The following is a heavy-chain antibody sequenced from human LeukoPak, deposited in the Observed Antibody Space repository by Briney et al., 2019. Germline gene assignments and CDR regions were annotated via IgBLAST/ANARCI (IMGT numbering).Heavy chain of an antibody. CDR3: TRGTYSFDY. V-gene: IGHV3-49*04. CDR2: IRSKTYGGTT. CDR1: GFTFGDYS. D-gene: IGHD1-1*01. J-gene: IGHJ4*02. Sequence: GRSLRLSCTVSGFTFGDYSMSWVRQAPGKGLEWLGFIRSKTYGGTTEYAASVNGRFTISRDDSKSIAYLQMNSPKTEDTAVYYCTRGTYSFDYWGRGTLVTVSS.